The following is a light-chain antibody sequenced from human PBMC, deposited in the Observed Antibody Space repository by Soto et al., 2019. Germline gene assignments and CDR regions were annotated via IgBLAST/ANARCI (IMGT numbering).Light chain of an antibody. CDR3: QSYDSSLSGRYV. Sequence: QPVLTQPPSVSGAPGQRVTISCTGSSSNIGAGYDVHWYQQLPGTAPKLLIYANNNRPSGVPDRFSASKSGTSASLAITGLQAEDEADYYCQSYDSSLSGRYVFGTGTQLTVL. CDR1: SSNIGAGYD. CDR2: ANN. J-gene: IGLJ1*01. V-gene: IGLV1-40*01.